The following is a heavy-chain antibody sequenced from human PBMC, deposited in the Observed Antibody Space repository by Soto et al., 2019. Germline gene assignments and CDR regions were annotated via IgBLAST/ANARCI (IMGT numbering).Heavy chain of an antibody. CDR2: IIPMFDTP. CDR3: ARGYSTGYFDY. V-gene: IGHV1-69*01. Sequence: QVQLVQSGAEVKKPGSSMKVSCKTSGGTFSNYYISWVRQAPGQGLEWMGDIIPMFDTPKYAQKFQGRVTSTADESTSAAYMELSSLRAEDTAVYYCARGYSTGYFDYWGQGTLITVSS. D-gene: IGHD1-20*01. CDR1: GGTFSNYY. J-gene: IGHJ4*02.